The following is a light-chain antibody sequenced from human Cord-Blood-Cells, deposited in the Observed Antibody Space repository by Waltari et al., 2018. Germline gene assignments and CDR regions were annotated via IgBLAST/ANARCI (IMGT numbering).Light chain of an antibody. Sequence: QSALTQPASVSGSPGQSLPISCPGTSSAVGGYNYVSWYQQHPGKAPKLMINDVSNRPSGVSNRFSGSKSGNTASLTISGLQAEDEADYYCSSYTSSSTWVFGGGTKLTVL. V-gene: IGLV2-14*03. CDR3: SSYTSSSTWV. CDR2: DVS. CDR1: SSAVGGYNY. J-gene: IGLJ3*02.